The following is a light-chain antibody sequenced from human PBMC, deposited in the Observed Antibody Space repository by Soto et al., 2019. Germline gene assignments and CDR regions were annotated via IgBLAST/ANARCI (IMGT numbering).Light chain of an antibody. CDR3: QQYENLPPT. CDR2: DTS. CDR1: QDINNF. Sequence: DIRMTQSPSSLSASVGDRITITCQASQDINNFLNWYQQKPGKAPRLLIYDTSKVEGGVPSRFSGTGSGTDITFTISSLQPEDIATYYCQQYENLPPTFGGGTKVEIK. V-gene: IGKV1-33*01. J-gene: IGKJ4*01.